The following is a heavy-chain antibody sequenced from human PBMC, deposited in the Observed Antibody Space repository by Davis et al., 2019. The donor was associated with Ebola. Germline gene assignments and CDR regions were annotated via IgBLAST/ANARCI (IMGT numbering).Heavy chain of an antibody. D-gene: IGHD2-2*01. CDR2: IYPVDSNT. J-gene: IGHJ6*02. CDR1: GYSFANYW. Sequence: PGGSLRLSCKGSGYSFANYWIGWVRQMPGKGLEWMGIIYPVDSNTKYSPSFQGQVTISADKSISTAYLQWSSLRASDTATYVCARSPCGRGSRSCQEKFYYYGMDVWGQGTTVTVSS. CDR3: ARSPCGRGSRSCQEKFYYYGMDV. V-gene: IGHV5-51*01.